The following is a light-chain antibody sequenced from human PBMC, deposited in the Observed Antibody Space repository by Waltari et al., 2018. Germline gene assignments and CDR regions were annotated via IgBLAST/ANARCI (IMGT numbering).Light chain of an antibody. V-gene: IGLV2-14*03. CDR1: SRDIGAYNY. J-gene: IGLJ2*01. Sequence: QSALTQPASVSGSPGQSITISCTGTSRDIGAYNYVCWYRQYPGKAPKLIISDVNTRPSGISNRFSGSKSGNTAYLTISGLQAEDEADYYCSSYTSSSTLVFGGGTRLTVL. CDR2: DVN. CDR3: SSYTSSSTLV.